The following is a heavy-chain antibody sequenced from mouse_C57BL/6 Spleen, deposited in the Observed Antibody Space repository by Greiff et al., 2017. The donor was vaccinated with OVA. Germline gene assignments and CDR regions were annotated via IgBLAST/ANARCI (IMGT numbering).Heavy chain of an antibody. J-gene: IGHJ2*01. CDR3: ARTYDFDY. V-gene: IGHV1-82*01. Sequence: QVQLQQSGPELVKPGASVKISCKASGYAFSSSWMNWVKQRPGKGLEWIGRIYPGDGDTNYNGKFKGKATLTADKSSSTAYMQLRSLTSEDSAVDFCARTYDFDYWGQGTTLTVSS. CDR2: IYPGDGDT. CDR1: GYAFSSSW.